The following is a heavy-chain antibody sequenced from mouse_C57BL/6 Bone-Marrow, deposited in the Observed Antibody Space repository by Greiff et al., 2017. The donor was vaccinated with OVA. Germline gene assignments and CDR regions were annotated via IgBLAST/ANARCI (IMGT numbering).Heavy chain of an antibody. CDR3: TTLYGSSYETWFAY. V-gene: IGHV14-4*01. Sequence: VQLQQPGAELVRPGASVKLSCTASGFNIKDDYMHWVKQRPEQGLEWIGWIDPENGDTEYASKFQGKATITADTSSNTAYLQLSSLTSEDTAVYYCTTLYGSSYETWFAYWGQGTLVTVSA. CDR1: GFNIKDDY. CDR2: IDPENGDT. J-gene: IGHJ3*01. D-gene: IGHD1-1*01.